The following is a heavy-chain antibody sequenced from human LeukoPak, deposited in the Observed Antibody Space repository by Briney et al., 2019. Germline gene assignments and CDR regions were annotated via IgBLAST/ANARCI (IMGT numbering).Heavy chain of an antibody. CDR2: INPTGGST. CDR1: GYTFTSYY. Sequence: ASVKVSCKASGYTFTSYYMHWVRQAPGQGLEWMGMINPTGGSTSYAQKFQGRVTMTRDTSTSRVYMELSSLRSENTAVYYCTRSQYYGMDVWGQGTTVTVSS. V-gene: IGHV1-46*01. CDR3: TRSQYYGMDV. J-gene: IGHJ6*02.